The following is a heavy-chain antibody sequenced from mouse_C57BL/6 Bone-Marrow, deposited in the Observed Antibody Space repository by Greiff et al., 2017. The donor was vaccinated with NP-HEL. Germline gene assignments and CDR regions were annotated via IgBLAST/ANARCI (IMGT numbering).Heavy chain of an antibody. Sequence: EVQLVESGGGLVKPGGSLKLSCAASGFTFSSYTMSWVLQTPEKRLEWVATISGGGGNTYYPDSVKGRFTISRDNAKNTLYLQMSSLRSEDTALYYCAKYGSSHWYFDVWGTGTTVTVSS. CDR2: ISGGGGNT. J-gene: IGHJ1*03. V-gene: IGHV5-9*01. CDR1: GFTFSSYT. D-gene: IGHD1-1*01. CDR3: AKYGSSHWYFDV.